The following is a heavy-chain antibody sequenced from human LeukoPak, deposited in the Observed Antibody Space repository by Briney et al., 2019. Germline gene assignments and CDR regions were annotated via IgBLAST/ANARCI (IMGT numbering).Heavy chain of an antibody. D-gene: IGHD4/OR15-4a*01. CDR1: GGTFSSYA. J-gene: IGHJ4*02. CDR2: IIPILGIA. CDR3: ARVVQTTSRYFDY. Sequence: ASVKVSCKASGGTFSSYAISWVRQAPGQGLEWMGRIIPILGIANYAQKFQGRVTITADKSTSTAYMELSGLRSEDTAVYYCARVVQTTSRYFDYWGQGTLVTVSS. V-gene: IGHV1-69*04.